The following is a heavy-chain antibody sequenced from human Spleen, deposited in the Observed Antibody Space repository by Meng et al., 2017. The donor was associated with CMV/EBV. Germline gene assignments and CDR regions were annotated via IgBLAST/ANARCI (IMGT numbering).Heavy chain of an antibody. CDR3: AKFARDLITIFGVVIGAYFDY. Sequence: GESLKISCAASGFTFSSYSMNWVRQAPGKGLEWVSSISSSSYIYYADSVKGRFTISRDNSKNTLYLQMNSLRAEDTAVYYCAKFARDLITIFGVVIGAYFDYWGQGTLVTVSS. CDR2: ISSSSYI. J-gene: IGHJ4*02. D-gene: IGHD3-3*01. V-gene: IGHV3-21*04. CDR1: GFTFSSYS.